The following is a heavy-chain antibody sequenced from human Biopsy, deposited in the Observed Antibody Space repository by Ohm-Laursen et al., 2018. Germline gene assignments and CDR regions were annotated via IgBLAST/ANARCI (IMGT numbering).Heavy chain of an antibody. J-gene: IGHJ4*02. Sequence: GTLSLTCAVFGKTFSDYQWSWIRQPPGKGLEWIGQINQAGTTNYNPSLKSRVSISADSSKYECSRRLTSVTAADTAVYLCGNEVHGRDYWGLGAQVTVSS. V-gene: IGHV4-34*08. D-gene: IGHD2-15*01. CDR2: INQAGTT. CDR1: GKTFSDYQ. CDR3: GNEVHGRDY.